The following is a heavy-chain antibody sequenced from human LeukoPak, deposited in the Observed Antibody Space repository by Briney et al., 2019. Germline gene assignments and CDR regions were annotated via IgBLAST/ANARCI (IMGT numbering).Heavy chain of an antibody. CDR3: ARLVDSNYYYYMDV. V-gene: IGHV5-51*01. D-gene: IGHD2-8*02. CDR1: GYSFPNYW. CDR2: IYPGDSDT. J-gene: IGHJ6*03. Sequence: GESLKTSCKGSGYSFPNYWNAWVRQLPGKGLEWMGFIYPGDSDTRYSPSFQGQVTISADKSISSSYLQWSSLKASDTAMYYCARLVDSNYYYYMDVWGKGTTVTVSS.